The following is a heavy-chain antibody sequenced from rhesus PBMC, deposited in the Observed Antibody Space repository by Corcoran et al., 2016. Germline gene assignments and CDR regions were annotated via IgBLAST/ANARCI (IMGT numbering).Heavy chain of an antibody. CDR1: GGSISGGYG. CDR3: ARHRIAAAGTFDY. V-gene: IGHV4S7*01. CDR2: IFGSIGST. J-gene: IGHJ4*01. Sequence: QVQLQESGPGLVKPSETLSLPCAVPGGSISGGYGWSWLRQPPGKGPEWIGHIFGSIGSTYYNPSLKSRVTISRDTSKNQFSLKLSSVTAADTAVYYCARHRIAAAGTFDYWGQGVLVTVSS. D-gene: IGHD6-25*01.